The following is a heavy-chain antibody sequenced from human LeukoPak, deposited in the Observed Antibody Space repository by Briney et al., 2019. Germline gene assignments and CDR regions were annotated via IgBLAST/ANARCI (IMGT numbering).Heavy chain of an antibody. CDR2: IKEDGREK. CDR1: GLMFSSYW. J-gene: IGHJ4*02. CDR3: ASELKALWRDYFDF. V-gene: IGHV3-7*01. Sequence: GGSLRLSCAASGLMFSSYWMTWVRQAPGKGLEWVANIKEDGREKYYVDSVKGRFTISRDNAKNSLYLQMNSLRAEDTAVYYCASELKALWRDYFDFWGQGTLVTVSS. D-gene: IGHD2/OR15-2a*01.